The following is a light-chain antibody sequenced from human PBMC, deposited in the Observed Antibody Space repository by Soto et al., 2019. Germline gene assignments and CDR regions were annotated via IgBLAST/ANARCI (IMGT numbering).Light chain of an antibody. J-gene: IGLJ2*01. CDR2: LKGDGSH. Sequence: QSVLTQSPSASASLGASVRLTCTLSSGHSTNAIAWYRQQPEKGPRYLMNLKGDGSHIKGDGIPDRFSGSSSGAERYLTISSLQSEDEADYYCQTWGSGIVVFGGGTQLTVL. CDR3: QTWGSGIVV. V-gene: IGLV4-69*01. CDR1: SGHSTNA.